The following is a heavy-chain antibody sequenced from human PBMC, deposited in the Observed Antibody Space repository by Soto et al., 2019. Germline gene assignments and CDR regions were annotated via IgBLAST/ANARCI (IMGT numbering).Heavy chain of an antibody. J-gene: IGHJ5*01. CDR2: IYYSGNT. D-gene: IGHD5-18*01. Sequence: XETRSLACTVSGYSVTSGGYYWSWIRQPPGKGLEWIGYIYYSGNTNYSPSLKSRVAISLDTSHNQFSLKLSSVTAADTAVYFCARIPVDTYMTYWFDTWGQDTLVTVS. CDR3: ARIPVDTYMTYWFDT. V-gene: IGHV4-61*08. CDR1: GYSVTSGGYY.